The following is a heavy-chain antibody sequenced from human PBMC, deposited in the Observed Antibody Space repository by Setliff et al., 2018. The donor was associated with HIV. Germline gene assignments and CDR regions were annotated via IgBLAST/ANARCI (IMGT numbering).Heavy chain of an antibody. CDR3: ASRPYSYDYSGRVFDF. D-gene: IGHD3-22*01. CDR2: IYYSGTT. Sequence: SETLSLTCTVSGASIRTGSYYWGWIRQPPGKGLEWIGTIYYSGTTYYNPSVKSRVTVSVDTSKNQFSLNLTSVTATDTAVYYCASRPYSYDYSGRVFDFWGQGALVTVSS. CDR1: GASIRTGSYY. V-gene: IGHV4-39*01. J-gene: IGHJ4*02.